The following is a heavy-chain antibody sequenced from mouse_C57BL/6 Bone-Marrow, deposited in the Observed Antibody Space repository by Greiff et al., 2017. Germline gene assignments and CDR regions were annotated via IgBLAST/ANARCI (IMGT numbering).Heavy chain of an antibody. CDR1: GYAFSSYW. CDR3: ARGAY. J-gene: IGHJ3*01. V-gene: IGHV1-80*01. Sequence: QVQLKQSGAELVKPGASVKISCKASGYAFSSYWMNCVKQRPGKSLEWIGQIYPGDGDTNYNGKFKGKATLTADKSSSTAYMQLSSLTSDDSAVYFCARGAYWGQGTLVTVSA. CDR2: IYPGDGDT.